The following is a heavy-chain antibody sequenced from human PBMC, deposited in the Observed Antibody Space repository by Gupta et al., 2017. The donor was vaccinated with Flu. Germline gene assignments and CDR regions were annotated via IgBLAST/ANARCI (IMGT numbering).Heavy chain of an antibody. J-gene: IGHJ2*01. V-gene: IGHV3-13*04. CDR1: GFPSSTYE. CDR3: ARGGHSSTWYNWYFDL. CDR2: IGASDDT. Sequence: EVQLVDSGGGLVQPGGSLRLSCAASGFPSSTYEWHGLRQAPGKGLEWVSAIGASDDTYYVDYVKGRFTISRDTAKDSLYLQMNSLSAGEAAVYFCARGGHSSTWYNWYFDLWGRGTLVTVSS. D-gene: IGHD6-13*01.